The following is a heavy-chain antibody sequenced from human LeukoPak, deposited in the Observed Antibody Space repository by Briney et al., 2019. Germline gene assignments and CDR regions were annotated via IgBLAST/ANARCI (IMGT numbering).Heavy chain of an antibody. J-gene: IGHJ4*02. CDR3: ARRGSSGYYDY. CDR2: INPNGGGT. V-gene: IGHV1-2*02. CDR1: GYTLSGYY. Sequence: ASVKVSCKASGYTLSGYYMHWVRQAPAQGLEWMGWINPNGGGTYYAQKFQGRVTMTRDTFISTAYMELNRLRSDDTAVYYCARRGSSGYYDYWGQGTLVTVSS. D-gene: IGHD3-22*01.